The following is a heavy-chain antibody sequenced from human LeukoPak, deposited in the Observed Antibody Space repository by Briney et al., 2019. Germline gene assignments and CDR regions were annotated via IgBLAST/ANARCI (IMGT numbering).Heavy chain of an antibody. V-gene: IGHV4-61*02. CDR1: GDSISSGSYY. D-gene: IGHD3-10*01. CDR3: ARQIFYYYYMDV. Sequence: SETLSLTCTVSGDSISSGSYYWSWIRQPAGKGLEWIGRIYGRGGSNYNPSLKSQVTISVDTSQNQFSLNLSSVTATDTAVYYCARQIFYYYYMDVWGKGTTVTISS. CDR2: IYGRGGS. J-gene: IGHJ6*03.